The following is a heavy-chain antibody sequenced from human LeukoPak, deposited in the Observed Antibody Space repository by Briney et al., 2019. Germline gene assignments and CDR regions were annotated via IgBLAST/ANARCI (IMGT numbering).Heavy chain of an antibody. J-gene: IGHJ4*02. CDR1: GGSITNYY. CDR3: ARGKEVITMLRGLKPGYYFDY. V-gene: IGHV4-59*01. Sequence: SETLSLTCTVSGGSITNYYWSWIRQPPGKGLEWIGYIYYSGSTKYKSSLKSRVTISVDTSKNQFSLKLSSVTAADTAVYYCARGKEVITMLRGLKPGYYFDYWGQGTLVTVSS. CDR2: IYYSGST. D-gene: IGHD3-10*01.